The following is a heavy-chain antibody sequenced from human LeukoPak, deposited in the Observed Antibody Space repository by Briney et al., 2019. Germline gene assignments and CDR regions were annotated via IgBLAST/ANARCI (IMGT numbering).Heavy chain of an antibody. CDR2: ISYDGSNK. CDR3: ARMTTVTPGAFDI. V-gene: IGHV3-30-3*01. J-gene: IGHJ3*02. D-gene: IGHD4-17*01. CDR1: GFTFSSYA. Sequence: GRSLRLSCAASGFTFSSYAMHWVRQAPGKGLEWVAVISYDGSNKYYADSVKGRFTISRDNSKNTLYLQMNSLRAEDTAVYYCARMTTVTPGAFDIWGQGTMVTVSS.